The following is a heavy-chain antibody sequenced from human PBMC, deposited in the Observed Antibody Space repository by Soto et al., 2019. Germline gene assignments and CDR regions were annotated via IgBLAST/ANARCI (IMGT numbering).Heavy chain of an antibody. V-gene: IGHV3-23*01. CDR3: AKGVSWYDAFDI. Sequence: EVQLLESGGGLVQPGGTLRLSCAASGCTFSSYDMSWIRQAQGKGLEWVSVISSSESSTYYADSVKGRFTISRDDSKNTLYLQMNSLRAEDTAVYYCAKGVSWYDAFDIWGQGTMVTVSS. D-gene: IGHD6-13*01. CDR2: ISSSESST. CDR1: GCTFSSYD. J-gene: IGHJ3*02.